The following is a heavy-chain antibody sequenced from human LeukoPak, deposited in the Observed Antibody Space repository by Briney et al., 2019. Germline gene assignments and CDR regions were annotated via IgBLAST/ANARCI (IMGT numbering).Heavy chain of an antibody. CDR2: IYTSGST. CDR1: GGSISIGSYY. J-gene: IGHJ4*02. V-gene: IGHV4-61*02. CDR3: AREWFLPDY. D-gene: IGHD3-10*01. Sequence: PSQTLSLTCTVSGGSISIGSYYWSWIRQPAGKGLEWIGRIYTSGSTNYNPSLKSRVTISVDTSKNQFSLKLSSVTAADTAVYYCAREWFLPDYWGQGTLVTVSS.